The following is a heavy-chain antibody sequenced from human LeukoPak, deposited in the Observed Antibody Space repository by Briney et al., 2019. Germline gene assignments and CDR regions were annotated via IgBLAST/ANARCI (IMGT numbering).Heavy chain of an antibody. J-gene: IGHJ6*03. CDR1: GFTFSSYS. V-gene: IGHV3-48*01. Sequence: GSLRLSCAASGFTFSSYSMNWVRQAPGKGLEWVSYISGSSSTIYYADSVKGRFTISRDNAKNSLYLQMNSLRAEDTAVYYCARDRIYYMDVWGKGTTVTVSS. CDR2: ISGSSSTI. CDR3: ARDRIYYMDV.